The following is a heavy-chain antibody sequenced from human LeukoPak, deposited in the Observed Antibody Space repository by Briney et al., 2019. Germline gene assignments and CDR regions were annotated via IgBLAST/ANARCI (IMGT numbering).Heavy chain of an antibody. Sequence: GGSLRLSCAASGFTFDTYGMSWVRQAPGKGLEWVSAISGSGGTTYYADSVKGRFTVSRDSSKNTLFLDMNSLRAEDTAVYYCAKVSAYSTGWYTSWGQGTLVTVSS. J-gene: IGHJ5*02. CDR3: AKVSAYSTGWYTS. CDR2: ISGSGGTT. D-gene: IGHD6-19*01. CDR1: GFTFDTYG. V-gene: IGHV3-23*01.